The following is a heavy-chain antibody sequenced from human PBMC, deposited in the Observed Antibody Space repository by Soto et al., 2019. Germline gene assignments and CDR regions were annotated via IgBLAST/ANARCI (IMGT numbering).Heavy chain of an antibody. CDR1: GFTFSSYA. J-gene: IGHJ4*02. V-gene: IGHV3-23*01. CDR3: AKAHTYYYDSSGYFFDY. Sequence: PGGSLRLSXAASGFTFSSYAMSWVRQAPGKGLEWVSAISGSGGSTYYADSVKGRFTISRDNSKNTLYLQMNSLRAEDTAVYYCAKAHTYYYDSSGYFFDYWGQGTLVTVSS. D-gene: IGHD3-22*01. CDR2: ISGSGGST.